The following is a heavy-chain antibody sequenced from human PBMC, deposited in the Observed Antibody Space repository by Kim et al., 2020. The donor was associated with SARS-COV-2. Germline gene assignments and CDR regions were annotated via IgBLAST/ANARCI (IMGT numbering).Heavy chain of an antibody. D-gene: IGHD2-15*01. V-gene: IGHV4-34*01. CDR3: ARGNASCGGGTCYPPNWFDP. CDR1: GGSLSGFY. J-gene: IGHJ5*02. Sequence: SETLSLTCAVYGGSLSGFYWTWIRQPPGKGLEWIGEINHSGSTYYTPSLKSRLTISVDTSKNQFSLNLSSVIAADTAFYYCARGNASCGGGTCYPPNWFDPWGQGTLVTVSS. CDR2: INHSGST.